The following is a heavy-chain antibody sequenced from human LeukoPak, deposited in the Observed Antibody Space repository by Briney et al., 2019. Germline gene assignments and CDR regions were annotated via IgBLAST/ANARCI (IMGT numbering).Heavy chain of an antibody. V-gene: IGHV3-21*01. CDR1: GFTFSSYS. J-gene: IGHJ4*02. CDR3: ASLRVGYGGNS. D-gene: IGHD4-23*01. Sequence: PGGSLRLSCAASGFTFSSYSMNWVRQAPGKGLEWVSSISSSSSYIYYADSVKGRFTISRDNAKNSLYLQMNSLRAEDTAVYFCASLRVGYGGNSWGQGTLVTVSS. CDR2: ISSSSSYI.